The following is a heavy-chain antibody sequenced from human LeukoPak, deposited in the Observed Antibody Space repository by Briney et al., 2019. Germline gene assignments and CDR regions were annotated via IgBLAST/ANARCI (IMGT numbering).Heavy chain of an antibody. V-gene: IGHV4-34*01. CDR2: INHSGST. CDR3: ASYDSLGDSYYIDV. J-gene: IGHJ6*03. CDR1: GGSFSGYY. Sequence: PSETLSLTCAVYGGSFSGYYWTWIRRPPGKGLEWIGEINHSGSTNYNPSLKSRVTMSVDTSKNQFSLKLSSVTAADTAFYYCASYDSLGDSYYIDVWGRGTTVTVSS. D-gene: IGHD3-3*01.